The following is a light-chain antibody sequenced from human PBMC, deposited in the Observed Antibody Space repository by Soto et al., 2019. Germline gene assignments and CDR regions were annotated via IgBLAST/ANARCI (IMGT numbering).Light chain of an antibody. J-gene: IGKJ2*01. Sequence: EIVLTQSPGTLSLSPGERVTLSCRASQSVTSSYIAWYQHKPGQGPRLLLYGASTRASGIPARFSGSGSGTEFTLTISSLQPEDFAVYYCQQYQQWPFYTFGQGTKVDI. CDR2: GAS. CDR1: QSVTSSY. CDR3: QQYQQWPFYT. V-gene: IGKV3-20*01.